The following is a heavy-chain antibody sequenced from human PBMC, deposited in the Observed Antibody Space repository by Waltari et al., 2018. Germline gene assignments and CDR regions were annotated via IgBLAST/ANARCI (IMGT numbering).Heavy chain of an antibody. D-gene: IGHD3-10*01. J-gene: IGHJ5*02. Sequence: QVQLQESGPGLVKPSETLSLTCTVSGYSISSGYYWGWIRQPPGKGLEWIWSFYHSGSTYYSPSLKSRVTISVDTSKNQSYLKLSSVTAADTAVYYCARALSGGDRPSWFDPWGQGTLVTVSS. CDR2: FYHSGST. CDR1: GYSISSGYY. V-gene: IGHV4-38-2*02. CDR3: ARALSGGDRPSWFDP.